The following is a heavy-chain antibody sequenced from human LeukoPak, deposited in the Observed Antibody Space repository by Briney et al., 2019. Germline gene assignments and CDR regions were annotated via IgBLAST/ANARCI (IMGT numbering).Heavy chain of an antibody. CDR1: GFTFSSNW. D-gene: IGHD6-13*01. CDR2: INSDGSET. V-gene: IGHV3-74*01. Sequence: PGGSLRLSCVASGFTFSSNWMHWVRQGPGKGLVWVSRINSDGSETRHADSVKGRFTISRDNAKNTLYLQMNSLRAEDTAVYYCARDAVSLAAAGTSDYWGQGTLVTVSS. CDR3: ARDAVSLAAAGTSDY. J-gene: IGHJ4*02.